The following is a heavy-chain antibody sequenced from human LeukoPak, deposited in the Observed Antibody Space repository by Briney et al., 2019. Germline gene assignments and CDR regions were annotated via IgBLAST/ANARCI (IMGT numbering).Heavy chain of an antibody. V-gene: IGHV1-2*02. CDR3: ARVRWFGEGNYMDV. CDR2: MNSNNGDI. Sequence: ASVKVSFKASGYTFTDYYMHWVRQAPGQLLEWMGWMNSNNGDIHYAQKFQGRVTMTRDTSISTAYMELSSLRSEDTAVYYCARVRWFGEGNYMDVWGTGTAVTVSS. J-gene: IGHJ6*03. D-gene: IGHD3-10*01. CDR1: GYTFTDYY.